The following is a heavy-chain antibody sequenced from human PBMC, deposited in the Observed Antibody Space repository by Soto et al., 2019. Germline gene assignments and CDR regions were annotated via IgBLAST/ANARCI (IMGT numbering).Heavy chain of an antibody. CDR2: IYYSGST. J-gene: IGHJ4*02. CDR3: ARSSYGGNPDY. Sequence: SETLSLTCTVSGGSISSSSYYWGWIRQPPGKGLEWIGSIYYSGSTYYNPSLKSRVTISVDTSKNQFSLKLSSVTAADTAVYYCARSSYGGNPDYWGQGTLVTVSS. CDR1: GGSISSSSYY. D-gene: IGHD4-17*01. V-gene: IGHV4-39*01.